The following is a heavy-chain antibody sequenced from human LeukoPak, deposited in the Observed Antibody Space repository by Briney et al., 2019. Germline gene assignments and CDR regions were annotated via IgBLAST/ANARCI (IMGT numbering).Heavy chain of an antibody. CDR3: ARAAYGDYVSTTLNWFDP. D-gene: IGHD4-17*01. CDR2: SIPIFCTA. CDR1: GGTFSSYA. Sequence: GASVKVSCKASGGTFSSYAISGVRQAPGQGLEWMGRSIPIFCTANYARKFQGRVTITADESTSTASMELRSLRSEATAVSYCARAAYGDYVSTTLNWFDPWGQGTLVTVSS. V-gene: IGHV1-69*01. J-gene: IGHJ5*02.